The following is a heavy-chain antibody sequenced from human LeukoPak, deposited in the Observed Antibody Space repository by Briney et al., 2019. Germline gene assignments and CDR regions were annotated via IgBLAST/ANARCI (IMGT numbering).Heavy chain of an antibody. CDR2: IDFTSRYI. CDR1: GFTFSSYS. Sequence: GGSLRLSCAASGFTFSSYSMNWVRQAPGKGLEWVSSIDFTSRYIYNADSVKGRFTTSRDNAKNSLDLQMNSLKVEDTAVYYCATPAAGPGAEYSLYWGQGTLVIVSS. J-gene: IGHJ1*01. D-gene: IGHD6-13*01. CDR3: ATPAAGPGAEYSLY. V-gene: IGHV3-21*01.